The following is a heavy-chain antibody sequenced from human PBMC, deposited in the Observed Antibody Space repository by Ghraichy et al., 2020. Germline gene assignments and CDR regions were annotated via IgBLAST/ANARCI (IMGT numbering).Heavy chain of an antibody. J-gene: IGHJ4*01. CDR1: GGSLSGYY. V-gene: IGHV4-34*01. D-gene: IGHD2-21*01. CDR2: INHRGNT. CDR3: ASIFPFDY. Sequence: SETLSLSCAVYGGSLSGYYWTWIRQPPGKGLEWIGEINHRGNTKHNPSLESRVSISADTSRNQFSLRLTSVTAADTAVYYCASIFPFDYWGQGTLVAVSS.